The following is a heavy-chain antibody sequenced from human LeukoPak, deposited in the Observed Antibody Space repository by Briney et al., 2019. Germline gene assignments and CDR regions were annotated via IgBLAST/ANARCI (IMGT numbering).Heavy chain of an antibody. CDR1: GVTFSSYA. J-gene: IGHJ4*02. D-gene: IGHD4-17*01. Sequence: GGSLRLSCAASGVTFSSYAMSWVRQAPGKGLEWVSAISGSGGSTYYADSVKGRFTISRDNSKNTLYLQTNSLRAEDTAVYYCARRSTVTTFDYWGQGTLVTVSS. V-gene: IGHV3-23*01. CDR3: ARRSTVTTFDY. CDR2: ISGSGGST.